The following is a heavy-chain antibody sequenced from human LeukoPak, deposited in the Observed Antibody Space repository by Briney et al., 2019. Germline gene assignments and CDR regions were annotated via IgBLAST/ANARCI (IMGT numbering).Heavy chain of an antibody. V-gene: IGHV3-23*01. CDR3: ARAGLAYCGGDCYSLDY. Sequence: PGGTLRLSCAASGFPFNNHGMSWVRQAPGKGLEWVSGIIGGAGSTYYADSVKGRFTISGDNSKNTLFLQMNSLRAEDTAVYYCARAGLAYCGGDCYSLDYWGQGTLVTVSS. CDR1: GFPFNNHG. J-gene: IGHJ4*02. CDR2: IIGGAGST. D-gene: IGHD2-21*02.